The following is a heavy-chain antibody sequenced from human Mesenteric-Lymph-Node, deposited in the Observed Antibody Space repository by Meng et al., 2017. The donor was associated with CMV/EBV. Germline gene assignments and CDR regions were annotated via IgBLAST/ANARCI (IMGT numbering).Heavy chain of an antibody. Sequence: GESLKISCAASGRSLSNAWMNWVRQAPGKGLEWVGSIKSKNGGGTTDYAVHVEGRFTISRDDSKSTLYLKMNSLKTEDTAVYYCTTYACGTLGQGTLVTVSS. CDR1: GRSLSNAW. V-gene: IGHV3-15*01. J-gene: IGHJ5*02. D-gene: IGHD3-16*01. CDR3: TTYACGT. CDR2: IKSKNGGGTT.